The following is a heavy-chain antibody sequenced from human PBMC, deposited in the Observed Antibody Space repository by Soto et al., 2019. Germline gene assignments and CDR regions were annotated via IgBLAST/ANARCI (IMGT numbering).Heavy chain of an antibody. CDR3: AKDRLRFIFDAFDI. Sequence: PGGSLGLSSAASGFTLKSYAMSWVRQAPGKGLEWVSAITGSGGATYYADSVKGRFTISRDNSKNTLYLQMNSLRAEDTAVYYCAKDRLRFIFDAFDIWGQGTMVTVSS. CDR2: ITGSGGAT. V-gene: IGHV3-23*01. J-gene: IGHJ3*02. CDR1: GFTLKSYA. D-gene: IGHD5-12*01.